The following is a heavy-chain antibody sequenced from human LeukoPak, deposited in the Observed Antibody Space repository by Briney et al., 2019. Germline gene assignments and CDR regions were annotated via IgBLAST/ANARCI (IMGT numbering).Heavy chain of an antibody. CDR2: MNPNSGNT. CDR3: ARDLALYYDFWSGYYHP. J-gene: IGHJ3*01. D-gene: IGHD3-3*01. V-gene: IGHV1-8*01. Sequence: ASVKVSCKASGYTFTSYDINWVRQATGQGLEWMGWMNPNSGNTGYAQKFQGRVTMTRNTSISTAYMELSSLRSEDTAVYYCARDLALYYDFWSGYYHPWGQGTMVTVSS. CDR1: GYTFTSYD.